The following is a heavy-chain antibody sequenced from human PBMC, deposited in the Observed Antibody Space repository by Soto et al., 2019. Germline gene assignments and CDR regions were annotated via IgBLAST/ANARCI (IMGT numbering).Heavy chain of an antibody. CDR1: GGTFSSYA. CDR2: IIPIFGTA. D-gene: IGHD2-15*01. Sequence: SVKVSCKASGGTFSSYAISWVRQAPGQGLEWMGGIIPIFGTANYAQKFQGRVTITADESTSTAYMELSSLRSEDTAVYYCARYYCSGGSCYLVDEGYYYGMDVWGQGTTVTVSS. V-gene: IGHV1-69*13. CDR3: ARYYCSGGSCYLVDEGYYYGMDV. J-gene: IGHJ6*02.